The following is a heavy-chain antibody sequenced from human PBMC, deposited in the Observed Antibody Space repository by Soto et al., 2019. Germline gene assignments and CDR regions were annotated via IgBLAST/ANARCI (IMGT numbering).Heavy chain of an antibody. CDR1: GGTFSSYT. CDR3: ARDGTGEFDY. V-gene: IGHV1-69*08. Sequence: QVQLVQSGAEVKKPGASVKVSCKASGGTFSSYTISWVRQAPGQGLEWMGRIIPILGIANYAQKVQGRVTITADKSTSTAYMELSSLRSEETAVYYCARDGTGEFDYWGQGTLVTVSS. D-gene: IGHD1-1*01. CDR2: IIPILGIA. J-gene: IGHJ4*02.